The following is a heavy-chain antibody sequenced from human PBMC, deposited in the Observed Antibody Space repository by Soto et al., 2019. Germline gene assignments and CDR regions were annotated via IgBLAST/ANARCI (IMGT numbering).Heavy chain of an antibody. Sequence: QVQLQQWGAGLLKPSETLSLTCAVYGGSFSGYYWSWIRQPPGKGLEWIGEINHSGSTNYNPSLKSRVTISIDTSKNQCSLKLSSVTAADTAVDYCARGWGRIFDYWGQGTLVTVSS. V-gene: IGHV4-34*01. CDR3: ARGWGRIFDY. J-gene: IGHJ4*02. CDR2: INHSGST. CDR1: GGSFSGYY. D-gene: IGHD7-27*01.